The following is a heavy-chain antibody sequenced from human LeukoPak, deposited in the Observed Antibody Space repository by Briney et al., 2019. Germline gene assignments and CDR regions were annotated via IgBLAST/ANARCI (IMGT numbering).Heavy chain of an antibody. J-gene: IGHJ3*02. D-gene: IGHD4-17*01. Sequence: GGSLRLSCAASGFTFSSYAMSWVRQAPGKGLEWVLAISGSGGSTYYADSVKGRFTISRDNSKNTLYLQMNSLRAEDTAVYYCAKDLFMTTLTIKAFDIWGQGTMVTVSS. V-gene: IGHV3-23*01. CDR2: ISGSGGST. CDR3: AKDLFMTTLTIKAFDI. CDR1: GFTFSSYA.